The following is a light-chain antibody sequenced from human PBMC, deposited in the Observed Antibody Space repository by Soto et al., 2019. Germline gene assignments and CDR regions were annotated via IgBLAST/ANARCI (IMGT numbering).Light chain of an antibody. J-gene: IGKJ4*01. Sequence: AALARRASQSVRSSLAWYQQKPGQAPRLLIYEASNRATGIPARFSGSGSGTDFTLTVSSLEPEDFAVYYCQQRTDWVTFGGGTKVDNK. CDR3: QQRTDWVT. CDR2: EAS. V-gene: IGKV3-11*01. CDR1: QSVRSS.